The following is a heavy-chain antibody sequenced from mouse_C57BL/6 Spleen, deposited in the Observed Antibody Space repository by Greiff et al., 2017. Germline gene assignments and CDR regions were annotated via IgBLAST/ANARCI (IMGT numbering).Heavy chain of an antibody. CDR3: ARSDYYGSSCRMRYFDV. J-gene: IGHJ1*03. V-gene: IGHV1-61*01. CDR2: IYPSDSET. D-gene: IGHD1-1*01. Sequence: QVQLQQPGAELVRPGSSVKLSCKASGYTFTSYWMDWVKQRPGQGLEWIGNIYPSDSETHYNQKFKDKATLTVDKSSSTAYMQLSSLTSEDSAVYYCARSDYYGSSCRMRYFDVWGTGTTVTVSS. CDR1: GYTFTSYW.